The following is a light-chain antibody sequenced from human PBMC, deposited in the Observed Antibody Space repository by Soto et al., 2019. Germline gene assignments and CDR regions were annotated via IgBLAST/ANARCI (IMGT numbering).Light chain of an antibody. CDR3: QQANSPPLT. J-gene: IGKJ4*01. CDR2: AAS. V-gene: IGKV1-12*01. Sequence: DIQMPQSPSSVSASVGDRVTITCRASARINTYLAWYQQQPGKAPKLLIYAASSLQSGVPSRFSGSGAGTEVTLTISNLQPEDFATYYCQQANSPPLTFGGGTKVEIK. CDR1: ARINTY.